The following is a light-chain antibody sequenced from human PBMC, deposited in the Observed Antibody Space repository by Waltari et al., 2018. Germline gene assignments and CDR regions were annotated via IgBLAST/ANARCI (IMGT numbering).Light chain of an antibody. J-gene: IGKJ2*01. CDR3: QQSYSTPYT. Sequence: DIVMTQSPDSLAVSLGERATINCKSSQSVLYSSNNKNYLTWYQKKPGQPPKLLIYWASTRESGVPDRFSGSGSGTDFTLTISSLQAEDVAVYYCQQSYSTPYTFGQGTKLEIK. CDR1: QSVLYSSNNKNY. CDR2: WAS. V-gene: IGKV4-1*01.